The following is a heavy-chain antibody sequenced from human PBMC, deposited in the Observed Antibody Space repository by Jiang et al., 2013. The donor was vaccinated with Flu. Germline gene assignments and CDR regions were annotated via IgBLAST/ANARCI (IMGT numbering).Heavy chain of an antibody. D-gene: IGHD3-10*01. CDR3: ARFYGSGSYYFDY. Sequence: GLVKPSQTLSLTCTVSGGSISSGSYYWSWIRQPAGKGLEWIGRIYTSGCTNYNPSLKSRVTISVDTSKNQFSLKLSSVTAADTAVYYCARFYGSGSYYFDYWGQGTLVTVSS. CDR1: GGSISSGSYY. V-gene: IGHV4-61*02. J-gene: IGHJ4*02. CDR2: IYTSGCT.